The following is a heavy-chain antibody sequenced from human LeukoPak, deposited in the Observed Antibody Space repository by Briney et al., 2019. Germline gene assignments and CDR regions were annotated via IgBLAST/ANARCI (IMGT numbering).Heavy chain of an antibody. V-gene: IGHV4-4*07. D-gene: IGHD1-26*01. CDR2: MFASGSY. CDR1: GGPITGNY. Sequence: SETLSLTCTVSGGPITGNYWSWIRQPAGKRLEYIGRMFASGSYYYNPSFKGRVTMSVDTSKKEVSLNLASVTAAHTAIYYCARDRPGSGSYYSHFDTWGQGILVTVSS. CDR3: ARDRPGSGSYYSHFDT. J-gene: IGHJ1*01.